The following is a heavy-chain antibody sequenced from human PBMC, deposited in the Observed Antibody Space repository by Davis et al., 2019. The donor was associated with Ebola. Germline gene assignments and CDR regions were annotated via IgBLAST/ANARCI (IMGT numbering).Heavy chain of an antibody. D-gene: IGHD4-17*01. J-gene: IGHJ6*02. CDR1: GFTFSGSA. V-gene: IGHV3-74*01. CDR2: INSDGSST. CDR3: ARDLRATVTPTYYYYGMDV. Sequence: HTGGSLRLSCAASGFTFSGSAMHWVRQAPGKGLVWVSRINSDGSSTSYADSVKGRFTISRDNAKNSLYLQMNSLRAEDTAVYYCARDLRATVTPTYYYYGMDVWGQGTTVTVSS.